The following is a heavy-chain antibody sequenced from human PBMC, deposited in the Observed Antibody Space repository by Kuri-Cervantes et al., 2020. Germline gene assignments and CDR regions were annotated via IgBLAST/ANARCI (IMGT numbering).Heavy chain of an antibody. CDR3: ARGGCSGGSCYSGAFDI. Sequence: GESLKISCAASGFTYSDHYMNWVRQAPGKGLEWVARIKRDGSGTAYVDSVKDRFTISRDNAKNTLYLQMNSLRAEDTAVYYCARGGCSGGSCYSGAFDIWGQGTMVTVSS. V-gene: IGHV3-74*03. D-gene: IGHD2-15*01. CDR1: GFTYSDHY. CDR2: IKRDGSGT. J-gene: IGHJ3*02.